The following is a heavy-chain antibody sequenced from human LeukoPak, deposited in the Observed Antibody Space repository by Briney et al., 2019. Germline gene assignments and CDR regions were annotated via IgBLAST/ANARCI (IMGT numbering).Heavy chain of an antibody. D-gene: IGHD6-13*01. Sequence: TSETLSLTCTVSGGSISSSSYYWGWIRQPPGKGLEWIGSIYYSGSTYYNPSLKSRVTISVDTSKNQFSLKLSSVTAADTAVYYCVRSQGDYWGQGTLVTVSS. CDR2: IYYSGST. J-gene: IGHJ4*02. V-gene: IGHV4-39*01. CDR3: VRSQGDY. CDR1: GGSISSSSYY.